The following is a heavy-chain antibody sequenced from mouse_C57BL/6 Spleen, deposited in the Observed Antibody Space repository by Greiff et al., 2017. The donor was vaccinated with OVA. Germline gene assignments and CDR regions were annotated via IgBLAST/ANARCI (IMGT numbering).Heavy chain of an antibody. D-gene: IGHD2-5*01. CDR2: ISYDGSN. CDR1: GYSITSGYY. Sequence: EVKLMESGPGLVKPSQSLSLTCSVTGYSITSGYYWNWIRQFPGNKLEWMGYISYDGSNNYNPSLKNRISITRDTSKNQFFLKLNSVTTEDTATYYCARRSNYAWFAYWGQGTLVTVSA. J-gene: IGHJ3*01. V-gene: IGHV3-6*01. CDR3: ARRSNYAWFAY.